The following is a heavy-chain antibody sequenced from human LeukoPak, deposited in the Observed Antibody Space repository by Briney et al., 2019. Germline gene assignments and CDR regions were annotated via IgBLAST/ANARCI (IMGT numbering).Heavy chain of an antibody. CDR1: GFTVSSNY. V-gene: IGHV3-23*01. CDR2: ISGSGGAT. CDR3: GKYLQTTVGANDY. D-gene: IGHD1-26*01. Sequence: GGSLRLSCAASGFTVSSNYTSWVRQAPGKGLEWVSVISGSGGATVYGDSVQGRFTISRDNSRGTLYLQMNSLTAGDTAVYYCGKYLQTTVGANDYWGQGTLVTVSS. J-gene: IGHJ4*02.